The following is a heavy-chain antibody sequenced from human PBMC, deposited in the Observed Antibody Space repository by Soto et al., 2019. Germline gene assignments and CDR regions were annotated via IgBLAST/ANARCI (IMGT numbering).Heavy chain of an antibody. V-gene: IGHV4-59*01. CDR2: IYNSGST. CDR3: ARVKSGYSYGSYYYYGMDV. Sequence: PSETLSLTCTVSGGSSGGTLSSYYWSRVRQPPGKGLEWIGYIYNSGSTTHNPSLKRRVTLPVDTSKNQFSLKLSSVTAADTAVYYCARVKSGYSYGSYYYYGMDVWGQGTTVTVSS. CDR1: GGSSGGTLSSYY. D-gene: IGHD5-18*01. J-gene: IGHJ6*02.